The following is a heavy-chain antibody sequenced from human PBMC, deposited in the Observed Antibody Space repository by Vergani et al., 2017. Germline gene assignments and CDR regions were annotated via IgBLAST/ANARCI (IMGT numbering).Heavy chain of an antibody. D-gene: IGHD2-8*01. CDR3: ARDCTSCGCPDNYGMDV. V-gene: IGHV3-21*06. J-gene: IGHJ6*02. CDR2: IGSSGPYI. CDR1: GFPFSDFS. Sequence: VQLVESGGGLVKPGGSLRLSCAASGFPFSDFSMSWVRQAPGKGLEWVAFIGSSGPYINYADSVKGRFIISRDNTHNSLFLQLRSLRAEDAAVYYCARDCTSCGCPDNYGMDVWGQGATVTVSS.